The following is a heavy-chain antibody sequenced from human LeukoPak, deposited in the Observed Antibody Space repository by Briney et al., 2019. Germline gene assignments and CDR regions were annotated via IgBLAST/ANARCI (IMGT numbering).Heavy chain of an antibody. J-gene: IGHJ4*02. V-gene: IGHV1-8*01. CDR2: MNPNSGNT. CDR3: ASARDASHYYGSGSYYALDY. CDR1: GYTFTSYD. D-gene: IGHD3-10*01. Sequence: GASVKVSCKASGYTFTSYDINWVRQATGQGLEWMGWMNPNSGNTGYAQKFQGRVTMTRNTSISTAYMELSSLRSEDTAVYYCASARDASHYYGSGSYYALDYRGQGTLVTVSS.